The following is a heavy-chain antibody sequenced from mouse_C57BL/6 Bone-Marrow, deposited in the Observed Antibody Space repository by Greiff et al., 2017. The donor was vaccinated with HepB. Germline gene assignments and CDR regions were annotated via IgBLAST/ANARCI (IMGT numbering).Heavy chain of an antibody. J-gene: IGHJ3*01. Sequence: VKLMESGAELARPGASVKLSCKASGYTFTSYGISWVKQRTGQGLEWIGEIYPRSGNTYYNEKFKGKATLTADKSSSTAYMELRSLTSEDSAVYFCARWGSNYWFAYWGQGTLVTVSA. CDR2: IYPRSGNT. D-gene: IGHD2-5*01. CDR1: GYTFTSYG. V-gene: IGHV1-81*01. CDR3: ARWGSNYWFAY.